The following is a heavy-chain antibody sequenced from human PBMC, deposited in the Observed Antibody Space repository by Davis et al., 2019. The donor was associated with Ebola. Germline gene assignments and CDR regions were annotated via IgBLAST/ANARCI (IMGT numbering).Heavy chain of an antibody. D-gene: IGHD2-15*01. V-gene: IGHV1-2*06. CDR1: GYTFTGYY. Sequence: ASVKVSCKASGYTFTGYYIHWVRQAPGQGLEWMGQINPNSGDTSYAQKFQGRVTITADKSTSTAYMELSSLRSEDTAVYYCARDLEYCSGGSCYYYFGMDVWGQGTTVTVSS. CDR3: ARDLEYCSGGSCYYYFGMDV. CDR2: INPNSGDT. J-gene: IGHJ6*02.